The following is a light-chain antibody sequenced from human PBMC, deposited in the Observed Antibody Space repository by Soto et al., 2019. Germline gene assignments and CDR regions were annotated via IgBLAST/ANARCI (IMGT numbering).Light chain of an antibody. Sequence: DIQMTQSPSSLSAYVGDRVTITCQASQGISHYLNWYQQKPGTAPKLLIYGASNLETGVSSRFSGSGSGTAFTLTISSLQTEDIATYYCQQYDSLLSFGGGTKVDIK. J-gene: IGKJ4*01. V-gene: IGKV1-33*01. CDR1: QGISHY. CDR2: GAS. CDR3: QQYDSLLS.